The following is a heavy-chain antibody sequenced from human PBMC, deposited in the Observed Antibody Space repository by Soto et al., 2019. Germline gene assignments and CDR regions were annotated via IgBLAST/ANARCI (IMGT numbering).Heavy chain of an antibody. CDR1: GYTFTSYG. CDR2: ISANNGNT. D-gene: IGHD2-21*02. CDR3: ARGTHMVVVTADTYDAFDI. J-gene: IGHJ3*02. V-gene: IGHV1-18*01. Sequence: ASVKVSCKASGYTFTSYGISWVRQAPGQGLEWMGWISANNGNTNYAQKLQGRVTMTTDTSTSTAYMELRSLRSDDTAVYYCARGTHMVVVTADTYDAFDIWGQGTMVTVSS.